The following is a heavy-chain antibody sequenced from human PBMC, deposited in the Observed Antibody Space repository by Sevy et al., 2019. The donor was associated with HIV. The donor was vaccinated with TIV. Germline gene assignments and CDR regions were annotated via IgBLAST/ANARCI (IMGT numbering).Heavy chain of an antibody. Sequence: GGSLRLSCAASGFTLSNYDMHWVRHSTGKGLEWVSAIGTAGNTFYADSVRGRFTIFREDSKSSLYLQMNSLRAADTAVYYCASVTYGDYYFDYWGQGTLVTVSS. CDR2: IGTAGNT. V-gene: IGHV3-13*01. D-gene: IGHD4-17*01. CDR3: ASVTYGDYYFDY. CDR1: GFTLSNYD. J-gene: IGHJ4*02.